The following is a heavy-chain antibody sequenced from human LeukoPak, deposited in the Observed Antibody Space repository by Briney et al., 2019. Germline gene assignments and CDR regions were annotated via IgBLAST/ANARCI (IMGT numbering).Heavy chain of an antibody. J-gene: IGHJ4*02. CDR3: AKLLGYCGGGSCSGTLDY. Sequence: GGSLRLSCAASGFTFSSYAMTWVRQAPGKGLEWVSGIYASGENTYYADSVKGRFTISRDNSKNTLYLQMNSLRAEDTAVYYCAKLLGYCGGGSCSGTLDYWGQGTLVTVSS. CDR2: IYASGENT. CDR1: GFTFSSYA. V-gene: IGHV3-23*01. D-gene: IGHD2-15*01.